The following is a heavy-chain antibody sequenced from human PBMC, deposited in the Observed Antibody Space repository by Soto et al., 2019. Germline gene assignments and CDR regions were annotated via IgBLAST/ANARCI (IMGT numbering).Heavy chain of an antibody. D-gene: IGHD1-26*01. V-gene: IGHV3-23*01. CDR3: AKDLIPLGATSHFCFNI. Sequence: EVHLLESGGALVQPGGSLRLSCAASGFTFSHYAMGWVRQAPGKGLEWVSAIGGGGGRPNYADSVKGRFTISRDNSKNTLYLQMNSLRAEDTAVYYCAKDLIPLGATSHFCFNIWGQGTMVTVSS. J-gene: IGHJ3*02. CDR1: GFTFSHYA. CDR2: IGGGGGRP.